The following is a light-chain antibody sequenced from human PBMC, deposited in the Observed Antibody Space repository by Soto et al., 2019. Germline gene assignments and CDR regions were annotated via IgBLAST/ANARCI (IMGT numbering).Light chain of an antibody. V-gene: IGKV1-5*03. J-gene: IGKJ1*01. CDR1: QSISSW. CDR2: KAS. Sequence: DIQMTQSPSTLSASVGDRVTITCRASQSISSWLAWYQQKPGKATKLLIYKASSLESGVPSRFSGSGSGTEFTLTTSSLQPDDFATYYCQQYNSYSQTFGQGTKVDIX. CDR3: QQYNSYSQT.